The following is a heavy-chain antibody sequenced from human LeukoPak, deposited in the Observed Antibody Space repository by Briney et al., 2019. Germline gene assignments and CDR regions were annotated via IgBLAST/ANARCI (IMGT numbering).Heavy chain of an antibody. V-gene: IGHV1-2*02. CDR3: ARTFYDTLDSDAFDF. D-gene: IGHD2/OR15-2a*01. Sequence: ASVKVSCKASGYTFTGRYMHWVRQAPGQGLEWMGWINPDSGGTNNAQKFQGRVTMTRDTSISTAYMELSRLRSDDTAVYYCARTFYDTLDSDAFDFWGQGTMVIVSS. CDR1: GYTFTGRY. CDR2: INPDSGGT. J-gene: IGHJ3*01.